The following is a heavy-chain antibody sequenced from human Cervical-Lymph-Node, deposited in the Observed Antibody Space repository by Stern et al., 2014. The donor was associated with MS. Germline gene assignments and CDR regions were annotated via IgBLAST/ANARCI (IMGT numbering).Heavy chain of an antibody. V-gene: IGHV1-2*02. CDR3: ARGSGTAYDLRGDY. Sequence: VQLVESGAEARPPGASMKLSCKASGYIFTDYYLHWVRQAPGQGLEWLGWISPNSGGTNYAQNFQGRVTMTRDTSISTAYMELRWLGSADTAVYYCARGSGTAYDLRGDYWGQGTLVTVSS. J-gene: IGHJ4*01. CDR1: GYIFTDYY. D-gene: IGHD3-3*01. CDR2: ISPNSGGT.